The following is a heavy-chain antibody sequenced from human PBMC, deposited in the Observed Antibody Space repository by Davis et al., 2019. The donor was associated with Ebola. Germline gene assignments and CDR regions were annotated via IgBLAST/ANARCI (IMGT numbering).Heavy chain of an antibody. V-gene: IGHV1-18*04. CDR1: GYTFTSYG. J-gene: IGHJ4*02. Sequence: AASVKVSCKASGYTFTSYGISWVRQAPGQGLEWMGWISAYNGNTNYAQKLQGRVTMTTDTSTSTAYMELGSLTSDDTAVYYCARAPLYRSTYASDSWGQGTLVTVSS. D-gene: IGHD6-13*01. CDR3: ARAPLYRSTYASDS. CDR2: ISAYNGNT.